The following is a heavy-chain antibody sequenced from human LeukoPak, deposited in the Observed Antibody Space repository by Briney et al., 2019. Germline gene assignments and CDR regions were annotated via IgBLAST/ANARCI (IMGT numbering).Heavy chain of an antibody. CDR3: AREGRYYYDSSGYHPRWFDP. V-gene: IGHV3-7*01. J-gene: IGHJ5*02. CDR1: GFTFSSYW. CDR2: IKQDGSEK. Sequence: GGSLRLSCAASGFTFSSYWMSWVGRAPGKGLEWVANIKQDGSEKYYVASVKGRFTISRDNAKNSLYLQMNSLRAEDTAVYYCAREGRYYYDSSGYHPRWFDPWGQGTLVTVSS. D-gene: IGHD3-22*01.